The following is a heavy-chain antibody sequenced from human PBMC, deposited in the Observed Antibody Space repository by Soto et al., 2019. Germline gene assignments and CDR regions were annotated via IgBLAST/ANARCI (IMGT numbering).Heavy chain of an antibody. D-gene: IGHD1-26*01. Sequence: SETLSLTCTVSGGSISSYYWSWIRQPPGKGLEWIGYIYYSGSTNYNPSLKSRVTISVDTSKNQFSLKLSSVTAADTAVYYCASGSRPYYFDYWGQGTLVTVSS. CDR2: IYYSGST. CDR1: GGSISSYY. CDR3: ASGSRPYYFDY. V-gene: IGHV4-59*08. J-gene: IGHJ4*02.